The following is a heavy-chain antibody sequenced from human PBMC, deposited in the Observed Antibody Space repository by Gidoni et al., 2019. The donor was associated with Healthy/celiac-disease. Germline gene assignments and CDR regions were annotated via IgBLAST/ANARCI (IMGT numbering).Heavy chain of an antibody. CDR3: ARDSSGYPSGY. Sequence: EVQLVESGGGLVQPGGSLRLSCAASGFTFSSYWMSWVRQAPGKGLGWVANIKQDGSEKYYVDSVKGRFTISRDNAKNSLYLQMNSLRAEDTAVYYCARDSSGYPSGYWGQGTLVTVSS. CDR2: IKQDGSEK. J-gene: IGHJ4*02. CDR1: GFTFSSYW. V-gene: IGHV3-7*01. D-gene: IGHD3-22*01.